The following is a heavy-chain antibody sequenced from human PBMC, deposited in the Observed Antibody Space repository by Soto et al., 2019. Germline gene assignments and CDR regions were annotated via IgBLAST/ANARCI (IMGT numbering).Heavy chain of an antibody. Sequence: QVQVVQSGAEEKKPGASVKVSCKASGYTLTSYDMHWVRQAPGKRLERMGRNNAGNGHTKYSQKFQGRVTMTRDTSACSAYMELSSLRSEDTAVYYCARHKITGILDSWGKGTLVTVSS. CDR2: NNAGNGHT. D-gene: IGHD1-20*01. V-gene: IGHV1-3*05. J-gene: IGHJ4*02. CDR1: GYTLTSYD. CDR3: ARHKITGILDS.